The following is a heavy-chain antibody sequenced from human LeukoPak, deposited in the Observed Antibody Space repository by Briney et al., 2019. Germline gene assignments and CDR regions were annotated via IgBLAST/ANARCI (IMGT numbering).Heavy chain of an antibody. CDR1: GYTFTSCA. Sequence: ASVKVSCKASGYTFTSCAMNWVRQAPGQGLEWMGWINTNTGNPTYAQGFTGRFVFSLDTSVSTAYLQISSLKAEDTAVYYCARQGPGYCSSTSCYGVDYWGQGTLVTVSS. D-gene: IGHD2-2*01. J-gene: IGHJ4*02. V-gene: IGHV7-4-1*02. CDR2: INTNTGNP. CDR3: ARQGPGYCSSTSCYGVDY.